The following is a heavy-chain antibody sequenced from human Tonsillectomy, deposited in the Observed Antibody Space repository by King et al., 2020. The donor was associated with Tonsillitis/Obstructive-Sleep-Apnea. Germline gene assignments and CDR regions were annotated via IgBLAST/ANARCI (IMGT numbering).Heavy chain of an antibody. J-gene: IGHJ5*02. CDR3: AKGGTYYSVPLDL. V-gene: IGHV3-74*01. CDR1: GVIFSNYW. D-gene: IGHD1-26*01. Sequence: VQLVESGGDLVQPGGSLRLSCEASGVIFSNYWVHWVRQAPGKGPVWVSHIKGDGTETNYADFVKGRFTIFRDNAENTLSLQMNGRRAEDTAVYYCAKGGTYYSVPLDLWGQGTLVTVSS. CDR2: IKGDGTET.